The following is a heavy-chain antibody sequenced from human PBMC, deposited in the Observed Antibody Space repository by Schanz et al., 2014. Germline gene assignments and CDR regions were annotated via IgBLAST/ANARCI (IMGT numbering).Heavy chain of an antibody. CDR1: GGTFVTFF. D-gene: IGHD2-15*01. J-gene: IGHJ4*02. CDR2: ISPLLGVA. V-gene: IGHV1-69*04. Sequence: QVHLVQSGAEVKEPGSSVKVSCKPSGGTFVTFFFTWVRQAPGQGPQWMGRISPLLGVANYAQEFQGRLTILADTSTSTAYMELSSLRSEDTAVYYCATCSGGTCHAKPGLDNWGQGTLVTVSS. CDR3: ATCSGGTCHAKPGLDN.